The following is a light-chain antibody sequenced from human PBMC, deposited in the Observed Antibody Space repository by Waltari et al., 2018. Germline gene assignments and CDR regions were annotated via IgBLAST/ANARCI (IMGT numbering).Light chain of an antibody. CDR3: QQRSNWPPIT. CDR2: GTS. J-gene: IGKJ5*01. CDR1: QSVRSY. V-gene: IGKV3-11*01. Sequence: EIVLTQSPATLSLSPGERATLSCRASQSVRSYLAWYQQKPGQAPRPLIYGTSNRATGIPARFSGSGSGTDFTLTISSLEPEDFAVYYCQQRSNWPPITFGQGTRLEIK.